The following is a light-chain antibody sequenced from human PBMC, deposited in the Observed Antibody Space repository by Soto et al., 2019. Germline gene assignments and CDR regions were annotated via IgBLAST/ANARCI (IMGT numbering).Light chain of an antibody. CDR1: ESISKY. J-gene: IGKJ2*01. CDR3: HQTYSSPDT. V-gene: IGKV1-39*01. Sequence: DIPLTQSPSALSASVGDRVTISCRANESISKYLNWYQHTPGKAPKVLIYVASSLQSGVPTRFSGGGSGTDFTLTISSLHPEDFATYYCHQTYSSPDTFGQGTKLEIK. CDR2: VAS.